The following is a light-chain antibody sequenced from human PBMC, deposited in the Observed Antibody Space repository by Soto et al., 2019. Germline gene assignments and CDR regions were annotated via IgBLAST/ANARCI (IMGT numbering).Light chain of an antibody. CDR2: GAS. CDR1: QSVSSSY. V-gene: IGKV3-20*01. Sequence: EIVLTQSPCTLSLSPGERATLSCRASQSVSSSYLAWYQQKPGQAPRLLIYGASSRATGIPDRFSGSGSGTDFTLTISRLEPEDFAVYYCQQYGSSFGQGTKVDIK. CDR3: QQYGSS. J-gene: IGKJ1*01.